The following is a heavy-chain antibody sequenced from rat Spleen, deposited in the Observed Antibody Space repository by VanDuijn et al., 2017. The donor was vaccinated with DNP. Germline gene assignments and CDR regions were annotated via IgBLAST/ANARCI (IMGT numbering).Heavy chain of an antibody. J-gene: IGHJ2*01. D-gene: IGHD1-10*01. V-gene: IGHV5-29*01. CDR1: GXXXSXXX. Sequence: EVQLVESDGGXXQPXXSLKLSXXXSGXXXSXXXMAWCLQAPTKGLKXVATISYDGSSTYYRDSGKGRFTISRDNAKSTRYLQMDSLRSEDTATYYCTTGQLLDYWGQGVMVTVSS. CDR3: TTGQLLDY. CDR2: ISYDGSST.